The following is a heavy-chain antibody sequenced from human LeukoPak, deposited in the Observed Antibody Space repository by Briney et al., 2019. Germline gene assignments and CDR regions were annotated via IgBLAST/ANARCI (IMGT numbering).Heavy chain of an antibody. CDR3: ARVGLRIQLWLPVFDY. D-gene: IGHD5-18*01. Sequence: GGSLRLSCAASGFPFSSYSMNGVRQAPGKGLEWVSSISSSSSYIYYADSVKGRFTISRDNAKNSLYLQMNSLRAEDTAVYYCARVGLRIQLWLPVFDYWGQGTLVTVSS. CDR2: ISSSSSYI. CDR1: GFPFSSYS. V-gene: IGHV3-21*01. J-gene: IGHJ4*02.